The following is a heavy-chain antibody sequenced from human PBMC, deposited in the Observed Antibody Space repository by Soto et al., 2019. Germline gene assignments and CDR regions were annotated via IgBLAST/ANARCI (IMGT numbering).Heavy chain of an antibody. D-gene: IGHD2-15*01. J-gene: IGHJ6*02. CDR3: AAVQDSPSSMGI. V-gene: IGHV1-58*02. Sequence: QMQLVQSGPEVKKPGTSVKVSCKASGITFNRSAIQWVRQARGQRLEWVGWIVVGSGNRDYAQKFQERVTITSDMSTSTAYMELSSLRSEDTAVYYCAAVQDSPSSMGIWGQGTTVTVSS. CDR1: GITFNRSA. CDR2: IVVGSGNR.